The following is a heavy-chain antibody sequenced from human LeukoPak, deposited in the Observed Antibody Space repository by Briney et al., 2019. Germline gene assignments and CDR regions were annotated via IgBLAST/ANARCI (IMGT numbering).Heavy chain of an antibody. J-gene: IGHJ2*01. CDR2: ISPSGGST. CDR1: GYTFTTYY. V-gene: IGHV1-46*01. Sequence: ASVKVSCKASGYTFTTYYMHWVRQAPGQGLEWMGLISPSGGSTSYAQKFQGRVTMTRDTSASTLYMELSSLRSEDTAVYYCAREGYCSGGRCYSGRNFDLWGRGTLVTVSS. D-gene: IGHD2-15*01. CDR3: AREGYCSGGRCYSGRNFDL.